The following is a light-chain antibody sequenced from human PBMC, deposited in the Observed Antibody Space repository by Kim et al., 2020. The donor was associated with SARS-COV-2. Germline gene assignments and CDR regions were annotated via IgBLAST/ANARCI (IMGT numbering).Light chain of an antibody. V-gene: IGLV2-14*03. CDR3: TSYTTTNTWL. CDR2: DVN. CDR1: SSDVGAYNY. Sequence: QSALTQPASVSGSPGQSITISCTGTSSDVGAYNYVSWCQQHPGKAPKLLIYDVNNRPSGVSNRFSGSKSGNTASLTISGLQAEDEADYYCTSYTTTNTWLFGGGTKVTVL. J-gene: IGLJ3*02.